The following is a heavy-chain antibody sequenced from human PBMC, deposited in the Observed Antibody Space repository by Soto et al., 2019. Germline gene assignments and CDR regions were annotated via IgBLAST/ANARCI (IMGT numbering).Heavy chain of an antibody. Sequence: QVQLVESGGVVVQPGRSLRLSCAASGFTFSSYAMHWVRQAPGKGLEWVAVISYDGSNKYYADSVKGRFTISRDNSKNTLDLKMNSLRAEDTAVYYCARDLAATVTMVRGIIRWGQGTLVTVSS. CDR2: ISYDGSNK. CDR1: GFTFSSYA. V-gene: IGHV3-30-3*01. J-gene: IGHJ4*02. CDR3: ARDLAATVTMVRGIIR. D-gene: IGHD3-10*01.